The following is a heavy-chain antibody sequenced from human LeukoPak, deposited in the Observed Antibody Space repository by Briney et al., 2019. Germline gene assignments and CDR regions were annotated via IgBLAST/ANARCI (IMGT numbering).Heavy chain of an antibody. D-gene: IGHD6-13*01. CDR1: GFTFSSYG. CDR3: AKVLQQLAVFSAFDI. V-gene: IGHV3-30*02. Sequence: GGSLRLSCAASGFTFSSYGMHWVRQAPGKGLEWVAFIRYDGTNKYYAESVKGRFTISRDNSKNTLYLQMNSLRAEDTAVYYCAKVLQQLAVFSAFDIWGQGTMVTVSS. CDR2: IRYDGTNK. J-gene: IGHJ3*02.